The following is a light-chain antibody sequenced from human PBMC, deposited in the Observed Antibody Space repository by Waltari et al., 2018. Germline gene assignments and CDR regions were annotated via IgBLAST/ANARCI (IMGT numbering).Light chain of an antibody. V-gene: IGKV4-1*01. CDR2: WAS. Sequence: DIVMTQSPDSLAGSLGERATTTTKTRRSVLYSSNKKNYLAWYQQKPGQPPKLLIYWASTRESGVPDRFSGSESGTDFTLTISSLHAEDVSVYYCQQYYSTPWTFGQGTKVEIK. J-gene: IGKJ1*01. CDR1: RSVLYSSNKKNY. CDR3: QQYYSTPWT.